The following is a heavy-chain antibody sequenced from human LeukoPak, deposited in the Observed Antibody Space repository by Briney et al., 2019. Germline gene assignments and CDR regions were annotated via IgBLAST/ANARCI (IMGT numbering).Heavy chain of an antibody. CDR2: ITGSGDTI. V-gene: IGHV3-48*03. CDR1: GFTFSSYE. Sequence: GGSLRLSCSASGFTFSSYEMNWVRQAPGKGLEWISYITGSGDTIYYADSVKGRFTISRDNSKNTLYLQMNSLRAEDTAVYYCAKRVFGGVDIWGQGTMVTVSS. J-gene: IGHJ3*02. CDR3: AKRVFGGVDI. D-gene: IGHD3-16*01.